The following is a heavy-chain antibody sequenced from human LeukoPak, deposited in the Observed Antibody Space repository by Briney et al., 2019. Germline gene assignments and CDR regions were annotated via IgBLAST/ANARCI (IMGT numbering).Heavy chain of an antibody. CDR2: ISYDGSNK. V-gene: IGHV3-30-3*01. D-gene: IGHD6-13*01. CDR1: GFTFSSYA. J-gene: IGHJ6*02. Sequence: GGSLRLSCAASGFTFSSYAMHWVRQAPGKGLEWVAVISYDGSNKYYADSVKGRFTISRDNSKNTLYLQMNSLRAEDTAAYYCASHFSSSHYYYYGMDVWGQGTTVTVSS. CDR3: ASHFSSSHYYYYGMDV.